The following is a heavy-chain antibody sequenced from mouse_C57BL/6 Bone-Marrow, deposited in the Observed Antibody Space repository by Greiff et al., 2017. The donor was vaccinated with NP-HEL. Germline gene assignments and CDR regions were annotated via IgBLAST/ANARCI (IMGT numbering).Heavy chain of an antibody. CDR1: GFTFSSYA. Sequence: EVKLVESGGGLVKPGGSLKLSCAASGFTFSSYAMSWVRQTPEKRLEWVATISDGGSYTYYPDNVKGRFTISRDNAKNNLYLQMSHLKSEDTAMYYCARDRGIGSPWFAYWGQGTLVTVSA. J-gene: IGHJ3*01. CDR3: ARDRGIGSPWFAY. D-gene: IGHD4-1*01. CDR2: ISDGGSYT. V-gene: IGHV5-4*01.